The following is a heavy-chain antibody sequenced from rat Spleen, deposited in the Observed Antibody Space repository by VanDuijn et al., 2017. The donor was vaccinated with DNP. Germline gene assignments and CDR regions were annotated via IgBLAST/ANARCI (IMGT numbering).Heavy chain of an antibody. CDR1: GFTFSDYN. Sequence: EVQLVESGGGLVQPGRSLKLSCAASGFTFSDYNMAWVRQAPKKGLEWVATISYDGHSTYYRDSVKGRFTISRDNAKSTLDLQMDSLRSEDTATYYCVRRGGKGLFSKWGQGTLVTVSS. CDR3: VRRGGKGLFSK. V-gene: IGHV5-7*01. CDR2: ISYDGHST. D-gene: IGHD3-1*01. J-gene: IGHJ3*01.